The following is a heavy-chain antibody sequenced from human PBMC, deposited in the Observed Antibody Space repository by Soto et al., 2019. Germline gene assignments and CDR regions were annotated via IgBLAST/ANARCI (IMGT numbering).Heavy chain of an antibody. CDR3: ARGSIVATDIYY. CDR2: MNPNSGNT. V-gene: IGHV1-8*01. CDR1: GYTFTSYD. Sequence: ASVKVSCKASGYTFTSYDINWVRQATGQGLEWMGWMNPNSGNTGYAQKFQGRVTMTRNTSISTAYMELSSLRSEDTAVYYCARGSIVATDIYYWGQGTLVTVSS. D-gene: IGHD5-12*01. J-gene: IGHJ4*02.